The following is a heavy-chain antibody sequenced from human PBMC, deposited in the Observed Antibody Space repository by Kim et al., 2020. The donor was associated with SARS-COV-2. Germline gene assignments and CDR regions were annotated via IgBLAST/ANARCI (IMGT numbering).Heavy chain of an antibody. D-gene: IGHD3-16*01. J-gene: IGHJ5*02. V-gene: IGHV3-48*02. CDR2: ISSSSSTI. Sequence: GGSLRLSCAASGFTFSSYSMNWVRQAPGKGLEWVSYISSSSSTIYYADSVNGRFTISRDNAKNSLYLQMNSLRDEDTAVYYCARDPLHLGDLGLPFDPWGQGTLVTVSS. CDR1: GFTFSSYS. CDR3: ARDPLHLGDLGLPFDP.